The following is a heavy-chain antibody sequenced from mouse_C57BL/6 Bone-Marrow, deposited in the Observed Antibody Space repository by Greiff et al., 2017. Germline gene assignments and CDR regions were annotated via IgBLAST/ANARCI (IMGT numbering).Heavy chain of an antibody. D-gene: IGHD2-4*01. J-gene: IGHJ4*01. Sequence: QVQLQQPGAELVKPGASVKLSCKASGYTFTNYWMHWVKQRPGQGLEWIGMMHPNGGSPDYNEKFKSEATLSVDKSSRTAYMELISLTSEDSAVYYCARSYDYDDYTMDYWSQGTSVTDSS. CDR2: MHPNGGSP. CDR1: GYTFTNYW. CDR3: ARSYDYDDYTMDY. V-gene: IGHV1-64*01.